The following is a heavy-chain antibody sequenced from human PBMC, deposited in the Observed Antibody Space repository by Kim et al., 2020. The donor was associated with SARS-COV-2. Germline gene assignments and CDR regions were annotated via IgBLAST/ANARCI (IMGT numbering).Heavy chain of an antibody. V-gene: IGHV4-59*01. CDR3: ARDAGYKFDY. D-gene: IGHD5-18*01. J-gene: IGHJ4*02. Sequence: TNYHPSPKSRVTISVATSKNQFSLKLSSVTAADTAVYYCARDAGYKFDYWGQGTLVTVSS. CDR2: T.